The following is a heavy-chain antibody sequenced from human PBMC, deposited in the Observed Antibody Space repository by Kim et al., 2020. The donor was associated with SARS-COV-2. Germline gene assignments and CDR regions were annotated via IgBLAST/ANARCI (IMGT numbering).Heavy chain of an antibody. V-gene: IGHV3-30*01. Sequence: KYYGDSVKGRLTISRDNSKNTVDLQMNSLTAEDTAIFYCTTGIGTGTSDYWGQGTPVTVSS. J-gene: IGHJ4*02. CDR3: TTGIGTGTSDY. D-gene: IGHD1-26*01. CDR2: K.